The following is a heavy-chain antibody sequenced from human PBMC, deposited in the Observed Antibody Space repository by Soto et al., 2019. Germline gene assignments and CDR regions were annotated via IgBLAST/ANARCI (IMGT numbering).Heavy chain of an antibody. Sequence: PSETLSLTCTVSGGSISSYYWSWIRQPPGKGLEWIGYIYYSGSTNYNPSLKSRVTISVDTSKNQFSLKLSSVTAADTAVYYCARDNDRFDPWGQGTLVTVSS. CDR3: ARDNDRFDP. J-gene: IGHJ5*02. CDR1: GGSISSYY. D-gene: IGHD1-1*01. V-gene: IGHV4-59*01. CDR2: IYYSGST.